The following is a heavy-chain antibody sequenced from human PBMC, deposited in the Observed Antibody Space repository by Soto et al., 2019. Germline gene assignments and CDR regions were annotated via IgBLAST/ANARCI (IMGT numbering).Heavy chain of an antibody. Sequence: QVQLVESGGGVVQPGRSLRLSCAASGFTFSSYAMHWVRQAPGKGLEWVAVISYDGSNKYYADSVKGRFTISRVNSKNPLYLQMNSLRAEDTAVYYCERGPRFYWYFDLWGRGTLVTVSS. CDR1: GFTFSSYA. CDR2: ISYDGSNK. CDR3: ERGPRFYWYFDL. D-gene: IGHD4-17*01. V-gene: IGHV3-30-3*01. J-gene: IGHJ2*01.